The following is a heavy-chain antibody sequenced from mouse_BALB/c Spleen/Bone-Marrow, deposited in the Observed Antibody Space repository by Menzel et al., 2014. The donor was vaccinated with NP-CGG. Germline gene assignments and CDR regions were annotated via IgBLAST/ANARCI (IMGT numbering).Heavy chain of an antibody. D-gene: IGHD2-4*01. CDR3: ARDYDYWYFDV. V-gene: IGHV1S81*02. CDR2: INPSNGRT. Sequence: LVESGAELVKPGASVKLSCKASGHTFTSYWMHWVKQRPGQGLEWIGEINPSNGRTNYNEKFKSKATLTVDKSSSTAYMQLSSLTSEDSAVYYCARDYDYWYFDVWGAGTTVTVSS. CDR1: GHTFTSYW. J-gene: IGHJ1*01.